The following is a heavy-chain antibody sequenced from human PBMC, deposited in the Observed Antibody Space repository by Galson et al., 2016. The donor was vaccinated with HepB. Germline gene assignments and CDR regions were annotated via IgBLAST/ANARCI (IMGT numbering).Heavy chain of an antibody. CDR3: ASGTGAYVQ. Sequence: CAISGDSVSRNTAAWNWIRQSPSRGLEWLGRTYYRSKWSSDYAVSMKSRITISADTSMNQFSLQLNSVTPEDTAVYYCASGTGAYVQWGQGTLVTVSS. V-gene: IGHV6-1*01. J-gene: IGHJ4*02. CDR1: GDSVSRNTAA. D-gene: IGHD1-1*01. CDR2: TYYRSKWSS.